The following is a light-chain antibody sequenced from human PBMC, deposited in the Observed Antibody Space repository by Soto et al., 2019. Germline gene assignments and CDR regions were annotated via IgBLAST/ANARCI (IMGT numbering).Light chain of an antibody. CDR1: QSLNSN. V-gene: IGKV3-15*01. Sequence: DTIMTQSPVILSVSPGERATVSCRASQSLNSNLAWYQQKPGQAPRLLIIGASERVTTIPARFSGSGSGTECTLSISSLQSDDVAVYYCQQGGNWPLTLGQGTRLEIK. J-gene: IGKJ5*01. CDR3: QQGGNWPLT. CDR2: GAS.